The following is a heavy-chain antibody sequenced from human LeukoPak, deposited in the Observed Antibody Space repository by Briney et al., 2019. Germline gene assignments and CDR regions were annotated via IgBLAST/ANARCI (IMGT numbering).Heavy chain of an antibody. D-gene: IGHD5-24*01. J-gene: IGHJ4*02. V-gene: IGHV4-34*01. CDR2: INPRGST. CDR3: ARRRLGYYFDY. CDR1: GGLFSGYY. Sequence: ASETLSLTCGVYGGLFSGYYWSWIRQPPGKGLEWIGEINPRGSTNYNPSLKRRFTLSAATPKNQFSLTLNSVHVAATAVYYCARRRLGYYFDYWGQGTLVTVSS.